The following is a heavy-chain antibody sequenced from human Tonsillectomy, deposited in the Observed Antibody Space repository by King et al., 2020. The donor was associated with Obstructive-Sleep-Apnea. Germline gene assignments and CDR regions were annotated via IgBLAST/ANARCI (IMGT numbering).Heavy chain of an antibody. D-gene: IGHD3-9*01. CDR3: TRWSPYYDILTGYSYGMDV. J-gene: IGHJ6*02. CDR1: GFTFGDYA. CDR2: IRSKVYGGTT. Sequence: VQLVESGGGLVQPGRSLRLSCTASGFTFGDYAMSWFRQAPGKGLEWVGFIRSKVYGGTTEYAASVKGRFTISRDDSKSIAYLQMNSLKTEDTAVYYCTRWSPYYDILTGYSYGMDVWGQGTTVTVSS. V-gene: IGHV3-49*03.